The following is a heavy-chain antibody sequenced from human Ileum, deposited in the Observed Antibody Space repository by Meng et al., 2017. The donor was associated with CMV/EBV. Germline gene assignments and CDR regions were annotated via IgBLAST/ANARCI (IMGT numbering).Heavy chain of an antibody. J-gene: IGHJ4*02. D-gene: IGHD3-22*01. Sequence: GESLKISCAVSGFTLSDHYMDWVRQAPGKGLEWVGRSRNKANSYTTEYAASVKGRFTVSRDDSKKSWYLQMNNLETEDTAVYYCVRSDSSGYLDYWGQGTRVTVAS. CDR3: VRSDSSGYLDY. V-gene: IGHV3-72*01. CDR2: SRNKANSYTT. CDR1: GFTLSDHY.